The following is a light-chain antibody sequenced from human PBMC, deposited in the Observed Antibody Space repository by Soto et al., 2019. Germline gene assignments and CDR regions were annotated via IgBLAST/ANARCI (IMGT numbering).Light chain of an antibody. V-gene: IGKV1-5*01. J-gene: IGKJ1*01. Sequence: DIQMTQSPSTLTASVGDRITITCRASQSVARWLAWYQQKPGKAPKVLISGASNLESGVPSRFSGSGFGTQFTLSISSLQPDDSATYFCQQYDTSWTFGQGTK. CDR3: QQYDTSWT. CDR1: QSVARW. CDR2: GAS.